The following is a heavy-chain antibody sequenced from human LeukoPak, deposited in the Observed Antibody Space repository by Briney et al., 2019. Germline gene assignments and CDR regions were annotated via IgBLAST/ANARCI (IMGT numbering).Heavy chain of an antibody. Sequence: QPGGSLRLSCAASGFTSSNYAMNWVRQAPGKGLEWVSVISASGDSTYYADSVKGRFTISRDNSKNTLYLQINSLRAEDTAVYYCAKDQPVQIGLFDYWGQGTLVTVSS. CDR1: GFTSSNYA. J-gene: IGHJ4*02. CDR3: AKDQPVQIGLFDY. D-gene: IGHD2-8*01. V-gene: IGHV3-23*01. CDR2: ISASGDST.